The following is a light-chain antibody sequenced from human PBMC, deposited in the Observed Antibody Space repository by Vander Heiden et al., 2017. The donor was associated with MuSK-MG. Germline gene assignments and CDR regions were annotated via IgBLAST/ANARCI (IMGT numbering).Light chain of an antibody. J-gene: IGKJ2*01. Sequence: DIVMTQSPDSLAVSLGERATINCKSSQSVLYTSNNENFLAWYQQKPGQPPKMLIYWASTRQSGVPDRFSGSGSGTDFTLTIRSLRAEDVAIYYCQQYYSAPYTFGQGTKLEI. CDR2: WAS. CDR3: QQYYSAPYT. CDR1: QSVLYTSNNENF. V-gene: IGKV4-1*01.